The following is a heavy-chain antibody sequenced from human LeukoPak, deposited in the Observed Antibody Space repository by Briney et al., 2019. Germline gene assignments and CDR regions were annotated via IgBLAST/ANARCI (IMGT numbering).Heavy chain of an antibody. J-gene: IGHJ4*02. V-gene: IGHV3-48*03. CDR3: ESPPYSRRNDY. Sequence: GGSLRLSCAASGFTFSSYEMNWVRQAPGKGLEWVSYISSSGSTIYYADSVKGRFTISRDNAKNSLYLQMNSLRAEDTAVYYCESPPYSRRNDYWGQGTLVTVSS. CDR1: GFTFSSYE. D-gene: IGHD6-13*01. CDR2: ISSSGSTI.